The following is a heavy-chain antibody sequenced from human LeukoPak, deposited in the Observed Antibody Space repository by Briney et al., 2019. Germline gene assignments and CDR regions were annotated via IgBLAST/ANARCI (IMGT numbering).Heavy chain of an antibody. J-gene: IGHJ4*02. D-gene: IGHD2-15*01. CDR2: ISTYNGHT. Sequence: ASVKVSCKASGYTFTSYGISWVRQAPGQGLEWMGWISTYNGHTNYARKVQGSVTMTTDTSTSTAYMELRSLRSADTAVYYCAREGGRYCSGGSCYSSNGWYGGLNYWGQGTLVTVSS. V-gene: IGHV1-18*01. CDR1: GYTFTSYG. CDR3: AREGGRYCSGGSCYSSNGWYGGLNY.